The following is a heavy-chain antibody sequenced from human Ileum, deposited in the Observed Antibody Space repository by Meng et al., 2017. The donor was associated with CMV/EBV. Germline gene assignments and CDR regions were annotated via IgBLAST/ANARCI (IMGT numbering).Heavy chain of an antibody. CDR3: AKAIVVVPVAMGRWFDP. J-gene: IGHJ5*02. CDR2: IWYDGSNK. D-gene: IGHD2-2*01. V-gene: IGHV3-30*02. Sequence: GESLKISCAASGFTFSRYGMDWVRQTPGKGLEWVAFIWYDGSNKYYADSVKGRFTISRDNSKNTLYLQMNSLRAEDTAVYYCAKAIVVVPVAMGRWFDPWGQGTLVTVSS. CDR1: GFTFSRYG.